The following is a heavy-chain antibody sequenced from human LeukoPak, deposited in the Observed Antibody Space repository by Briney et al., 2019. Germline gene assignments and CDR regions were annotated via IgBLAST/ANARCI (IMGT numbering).Heavy chain of an antibody. CDR1: GGSISSSSYY. CDR3: ARGRGHCSGGSCPYNWFDP. CDR2: IYCSGST. J-gene: IGHJ5*02. V-gene: IGHV4-39*07. Sequence: SETLSLTCTVSGGSISSSSYYWGWIRQPPGKGLEWIGSIYCSGSTYYNPSLKSRVTISVDTSKNQFSLKLSSVTAADTAEYYCARGRGHCSGGSCPYNWFDPWGQGTLVTVSS. D-gene: IGHD2-15*01.